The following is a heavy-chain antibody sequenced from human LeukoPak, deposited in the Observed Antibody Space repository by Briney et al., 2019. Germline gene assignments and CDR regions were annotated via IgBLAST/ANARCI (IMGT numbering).Heavy chain of an antibody. Sequence: AGGSLIFSCAASGFTFSEYWIHWVRQAPGKGLVWVSRISSDGSTTTYVDSVKGRFTISRDNAKNTLSVQMSSLRVEHTSVYYCARAGLSGDYYYYHGLDVWGQGTTVTVSS. V-gene: IGHV3-74*01. D-gene: IGHD5-12*01. CDR3: ARAGLSGDYYYYHGLDV. CDR2: ISSDGSTT. J-gene: IGHJ6*02. CDR1: GFTFSEYW.